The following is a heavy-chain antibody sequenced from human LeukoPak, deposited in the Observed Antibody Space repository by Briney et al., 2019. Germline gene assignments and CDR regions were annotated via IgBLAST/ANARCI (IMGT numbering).Heavy chain of an antibody. D-gene: IGHD3-16*02. CDR3: ARGPSAWGSHHNWFDP. CDR2: IYAGGKT. Sequence: KPSETLSFTCTVSGGSISTYYWTWIRQAPGKGLEWIGYIYAGGKTRSSPSLESRVSISVDTSKNQFSLKLSSVTAADTAVYYCARGPSAWGSHHNWFDPWGQGTLVTVSS. CDR1: GGSISTYY. J-gene: IGHJ5*02. V-gene: IGHV4-59*01.